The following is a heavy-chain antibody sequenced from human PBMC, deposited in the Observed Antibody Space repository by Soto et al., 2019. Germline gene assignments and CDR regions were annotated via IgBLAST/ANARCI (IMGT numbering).Heavy chain of an antibody. CDR2: IKPDGSEK. CDR3: ARDIGSYAYGEGY. J-gene: IGHJ4*02. Sequence: LRLSCTASGLIVTPYWMSWVRQAPGKGLQWVANIKPDGSEKFYVDSAKGRFTISRDNGKNSLFLQMNSLRAADTAVYYCARDIGSYAYGEGYWGQGIQVTVSS. CDR1: GLIVTPYW. V-gene: IGHV3-7*01. D-gene: IGHD3-10*01.